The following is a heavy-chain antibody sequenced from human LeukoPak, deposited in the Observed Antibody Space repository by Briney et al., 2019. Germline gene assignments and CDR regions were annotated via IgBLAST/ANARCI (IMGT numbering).Heavy chain of an antibody. CDR1: GYTFTSYY. CDR3: ARDLVVDVTMVRGPNPNWFDP. Sequence: ASVKVSCKASGYTFTSYYMHWVRQAPGQGPEWMGWISAYNGNTNYAQKLQGRVTMTTDTSTSTAYMELRSLRSDDTAVYYCARDLVVDVTMVRGPNPNWFDPWGQGTLVTVSS. J-gene: IGHJ5*02. CDR2: ISAYNGNT. D-gene: IGHD3-10*01. V-gene: IGHV1-18*04.